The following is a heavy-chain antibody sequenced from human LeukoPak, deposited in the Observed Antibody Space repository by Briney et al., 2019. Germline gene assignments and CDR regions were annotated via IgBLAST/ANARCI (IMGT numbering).Heavy chain of an antibody. J-gene: IGHJ4*02. Sequence: ASVKVSCKASGYTFTSYDINWVRQATGQGLEWMGWMNPNSGNTGYAQKFQGRVTMTRNTSISTAYMELSSLRSEDTAVYYCARGRGYSSGWYGDGSYYPYYFDYWGQGTLVTVSS. D-gene: IGHD6-13*01. CDR3: ARGRGYSSGWYGDGSYYPYYFDY. CDR2: MNPNSGNT. V-gene: IGHV1-8*01. CDR1: GYTFTSYD.